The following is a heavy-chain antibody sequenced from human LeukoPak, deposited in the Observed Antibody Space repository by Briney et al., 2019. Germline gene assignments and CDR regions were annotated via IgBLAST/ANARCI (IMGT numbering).Heavy chain of an antibody. V-gene: IGHV4-39*01. CDR2: IYYSGST. Sequence: SETLSLTCTVSGGSISSSSYYWGWIRQPPGKGLEWIGSIYYSGSTYYNPSLKSRVTISVDTSKNQFSLKLSSVTAADTAVYYCARQTLRFLEWYLPPGNWFDPWGQGTLVTVSS. CDR3: ARQTLRFLEWYLPPGNWFDP. D-gene: IGHD3-3*01. J-gene: IGHJ5*02. CDR1: GGSISSSSYY.